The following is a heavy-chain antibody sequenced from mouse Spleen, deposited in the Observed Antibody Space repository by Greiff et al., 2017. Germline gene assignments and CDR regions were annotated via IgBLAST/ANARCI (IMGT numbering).Heavy chain of an antibody. D-gene: IGHD2-1*01. Sequence: QVQLQQSGPGLVQPSQSLSITCTVSGFSLTSYGVHWVRQSPGKGLEWLGVIWSGGSTDYNAAFISRLSISKDNSKSQVFFKMNSLQADDTAIYYCARNRDGNYNYFDYWGQGTTLTVSS. CDR1: GFSLTSYG. CDR3: ARNRDGNYNYFDY. J-gene: IGHJ2*01. CDR2: IWSGGST. V-gene: IGHV2-2*01.